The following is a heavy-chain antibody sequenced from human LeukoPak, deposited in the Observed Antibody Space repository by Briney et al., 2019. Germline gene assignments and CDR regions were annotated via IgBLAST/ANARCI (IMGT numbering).Heavy chain of an antibody. CDR3: AIQEYDDFWSGYDTAVLSWFGP. Sequence: SETLSLTCPVSGGTLSRYYWSWLGQPPGKGLEWIGYIYIIGSTNDNPSLKSRVTISVDTSKNQFSLKLSSVTAADTAVYYCAIQEYDDFWSGYDTAVLSWFGPWGQGTLVTVSS. CDR2: IYIIGST. V-gene: IGHV4-4*09. CDR1: GGTLSRYY. J-gene: IGHJ5*02. D-gene: IGHD3-3*01.